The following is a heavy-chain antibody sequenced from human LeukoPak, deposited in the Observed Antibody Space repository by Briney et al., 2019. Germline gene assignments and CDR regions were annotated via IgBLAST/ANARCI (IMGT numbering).Heavy chain of an antibody. CDR2: ISYDGSNK. CDR1: GFTFSSYG. D-gene: IGHD2-21*02. J-gene: IGHJ4*02. CDR3: ARESLAYCDGDCYSAPDF. V-gene: IGHV3-30*03. Sequence: GGSLRLSCAASGFTFSSYGMHWVRQAPGKGLEWVAVISYDGSNKYYADSVKGRFTISRDNSKNTLYLQMNRLRAEDTAVYYCARESLAYCDGDCYSAPDFWGQGTLVTVSS.